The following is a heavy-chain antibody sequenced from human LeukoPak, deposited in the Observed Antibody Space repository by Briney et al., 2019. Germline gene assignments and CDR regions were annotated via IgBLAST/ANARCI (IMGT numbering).Heavy chain of an antibody. CDR1: GGSISSYY. CDR3: AKVVFVLTNLYYFDC. Sequence: SETLSLTCTVSGGSISSYYWSWIRQPPGKGLEWIGYIYYSGSTNYNPSLKSRVTISVDTSKNQFSLKLSSVTAADTAVYFCAKVVFVLTNLYYFDCWGQGTLVTVSS. V-gene: IGHV4-59*08. J-gene: IGHJ4*02. CDR2: IYYSGST. D-gene: IGHD3-10*01.